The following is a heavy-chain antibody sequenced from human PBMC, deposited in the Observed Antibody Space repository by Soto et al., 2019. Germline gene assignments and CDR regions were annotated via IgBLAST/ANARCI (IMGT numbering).Heavy chain of an antibody. D-gene: IGHD1-7*01. V-gene: IGHV1-2*04. CDR1: GYTFTGYN. CDR2: INPNSGGT. Sequence: GASVKVSCKASGYTFTGYNMHWVRQAPGQRLEWMGWINPNSGGTNYAQKFQGWVTMTRDTSISTAYMELSRLRSDDTAVYYCARGITGTNWFDPWGQGTLVTVSS. CDR3: ARGITGTNWFDP. J-gene: IGHJ5*02.